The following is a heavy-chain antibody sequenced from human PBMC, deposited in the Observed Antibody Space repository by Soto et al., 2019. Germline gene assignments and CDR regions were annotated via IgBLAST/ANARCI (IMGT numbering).Heavy chain of an antibody. D-gene: IGHD1-20*01. Sequence: SETLSLTCTVSGNSISVHSYYWTWIRQPPGKGLEWIGSSYYSGTTYFNPSLKSRASISVDTSKNEFSLSLSSVTAADTAVYYCTRRYNWNDNHYDPWGPGVLVTVSS. J-gene: IGHJ5*02. CDR2: SYYSGTT. V-gene: IGHV4-39*01. CDR3: TRRYNWNDNHYDP. CDR1: GNSISVHSYY.